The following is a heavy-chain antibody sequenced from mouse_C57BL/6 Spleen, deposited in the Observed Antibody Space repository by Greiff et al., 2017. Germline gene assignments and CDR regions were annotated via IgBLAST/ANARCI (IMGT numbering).Heavy chain of an antibody. CDR1: GYAFSSYW. CDR3: ARSDYYGSSSGAMDY. Sequence: QLQQSGAELVKPGASVKISCKASGYAFSSYWMNWVKQRPGKGLEWIGQIYPGDGDTNYNGKFKGKATLTADKSSSTAYMQLSSLTSEDSAVYFCARSDYYGSSSGAMDYWGQGTSVTVSS. J-gene: IGHJ4*01. CDR2: IYPGDGDT. D-gene: IGHD1-1*01. V-gene: IGHV1-80*01.